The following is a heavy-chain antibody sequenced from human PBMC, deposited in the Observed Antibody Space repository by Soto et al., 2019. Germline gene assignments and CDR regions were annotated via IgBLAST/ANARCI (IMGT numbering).Heavy chain of an antibody. V-gene: IGHV1-18*04. CDR1: GYSFPNHG. J-gene: IGHJ2*01. CDR2: ISLNNGDT. D-gene: IGHD5-18*01. Sequence: QVQLVQSGAEVRKPGASVKVSCTASGYSFPNHGITWVRQAPGQGLEWMGWISLNNGDTNYAQKVQGRVTMTTDTSTSTGYMELWNLSYGDTAVYYCARVDSYGSHWFFDLWGRGTLVTVSS. CDR3: ARVDSYGSHWFFDL.